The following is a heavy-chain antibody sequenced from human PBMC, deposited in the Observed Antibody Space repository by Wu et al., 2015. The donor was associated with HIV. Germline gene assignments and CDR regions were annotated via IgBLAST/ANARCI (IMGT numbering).Heavy chain of an antibody. CDR1: GYIFTDFY. CDR2: VDPEDGET. V-gene: IGHV1-69-2*01. J-gene: IGHJ4*01. CDR3: ARLHLDGSGTLLFYYFDF. D-gene: IGHD3-10*01. Sequence: VQLVQSGAEVKKPGTSVTISCRVSGYIFTDFYLHWVQQAPGKGLEWMGLVDPEDGETTYAEKFQGRVAITADTSTNTAYMQLSSLEFDDTAIYYCARLHLDGSGTLLFYYFDFWGPERRSLSPQ.